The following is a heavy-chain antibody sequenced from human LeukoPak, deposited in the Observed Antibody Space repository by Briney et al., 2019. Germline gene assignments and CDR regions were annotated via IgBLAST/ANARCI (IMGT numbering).Heavy chain of an antibody. CDR3: ARHAGDGIAAAVVGWFDP. CDR1: GGSISSSSYY. J-gene: IGHJ5*02. D-gene: IGHD6-13*01. V-gene: IGHV4-39*01. CDR2: IYYSGST. Sequence: SETLSLTCTVSGGSISSSSYYWGWIRQPPGKGLEWIGSIYYSGSTYYNPSLKSRVTISVDTSKNQFSLKLNSVTAADTAVYYCARHAGDGIAAAVVGWFDPWGQGTLVTVSS.